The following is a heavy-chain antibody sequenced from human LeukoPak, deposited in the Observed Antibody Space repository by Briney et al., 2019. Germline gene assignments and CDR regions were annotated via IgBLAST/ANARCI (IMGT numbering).Heavy chain of an antibody. Sequence: GGSLILSCAASGFTLSHYWMHWVRQAPGKGLVWVSRINSDGSSTSYADSVKGRFTISRDNAKNTLYLQMNSLRVEDTAVYYCARRYGGYWASDIWGQGTMVTVSS. D-gene: IGHD2-21*01. V-gene: IGHV3-74*01. CDR3: ARRYGGYWASDI. CDR1: GFTLSHYW. J-gene: IGHJ3*02. CDR2: INSDGSST.